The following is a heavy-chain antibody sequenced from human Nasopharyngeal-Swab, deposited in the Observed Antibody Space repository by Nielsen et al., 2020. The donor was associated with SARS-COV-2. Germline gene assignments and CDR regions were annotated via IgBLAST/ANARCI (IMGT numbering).Heavy chain of an antibody. CDR1: GGSISSGGYS. J-gene: IGHJ6*02. CDR3: ARGLSILTGYYPFYYYGMDV. V-gene: IGHV4-30-2*01. CDR2: IYHSGST. Sequence: SQTLSLTCAVSGGSISSGGYSWSWIRQPPGKGLEWIGYIYHSGSTYYNPSLKSRVTISVDRSKNQFSLKLSSVTAADTAVYYCARGLSILTGYYPFYYYGMDVWGQGTTVTVSS. D-gene: IGHD3-9*01.